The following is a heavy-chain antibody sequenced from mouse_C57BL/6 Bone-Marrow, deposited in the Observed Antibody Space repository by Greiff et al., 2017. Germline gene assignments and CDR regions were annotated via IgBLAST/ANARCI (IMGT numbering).Heavy chain of an antibody. J-gene: IGHJ2*01. CDR3: ARNDYGDIDY. CDR2: IYPGSGST. CDR1: GYTFTSYW. D-gene: IGHD2-4*01. Sequence: VQLQQPGAELVKPGASVKMSCKASGYTFTSYWITWVKQRPGQGLEWIGDIYPGSGSTNYNQKFKGKATLTVDTSSSTAYMQLSSLTSEDSAVEYCARNDYGDIDYWGQGTTLTVSS. V-gene: IGHV1-55*01.